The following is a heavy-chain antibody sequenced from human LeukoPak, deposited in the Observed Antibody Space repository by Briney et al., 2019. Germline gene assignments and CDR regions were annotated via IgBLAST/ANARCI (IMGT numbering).Heavy chain of an antibody. V-gene: IGHV3-21*01. CDR3: ARDLGGEEYNWNYTFVY. CDR2: ISSSSLYM. CDR1: GFTFSSYS. D-gene: IGHD1-7*01. Sequence: PGGSLRLSCAASGFTFSSYSMNWVRQAPGKGLEWVSSISSSSLYMYYADSVKGRFTISRDNAKNSLYLQMNSLRAEDTAVYYCARDLGGEEYNWNYTFVYWGQGTLVTVSS. J-gene: IGHJ4*02.